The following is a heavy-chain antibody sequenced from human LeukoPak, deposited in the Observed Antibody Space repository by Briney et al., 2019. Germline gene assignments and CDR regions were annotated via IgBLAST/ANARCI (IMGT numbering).Heavy chain of an antibody. CDR1: GFTFHDYA. CDR2: ISWNSDSI. J-gene: IGHJ3*02. D-gene: IGHD5-18*01. CDR3: AKDNREYSYGLSYVFDI. V-gene: IGHV3-9*01. Sequence: PGGSLRLSCAASGFTFHDYAMHWVRQAPGKGLEWVSGISWNSDSIAYADSVKGRFTISRDNAKNSLYLQMNSLRAEDTALYYCAKDNREYSYGLSYVFDIWGQGTMVIVSS.